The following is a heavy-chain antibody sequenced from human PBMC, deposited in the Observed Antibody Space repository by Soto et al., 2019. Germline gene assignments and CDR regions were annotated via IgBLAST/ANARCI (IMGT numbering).Heavy chain of an antibody. CDR3: ARRYSYGHFDY. J-gene: IGHJ4*02. CDR2: IYNSGST. Sequence: PPDTLSLTCTVSGGSISSYYWSWIRQSPGKGLEYIGYIYNSGSTTYNPSLKSRVTISVDTSKNQFSLKLSSVTAADTAVYYCARRYSYGHFDYWGQGTLVTVSS. D-gene: IGHD5-18*01. CDR1: GGSISSYY. V-gene: IGHV4-59*08.